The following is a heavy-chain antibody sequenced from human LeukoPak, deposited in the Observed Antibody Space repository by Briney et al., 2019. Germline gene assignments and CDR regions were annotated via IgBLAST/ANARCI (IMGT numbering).Heavy chain of an antibody. D-gene: IGHD3-10*01. V-gene: IGHV1-46*01. Sequence: ASVKVSCKASGYTFTNSYIHWVRQAPGQVLEWMGLINPDGGNTNYAQNFQGRVTLTRDTSTSTVYMELSSLRSEDTAVYYCARDYYGSGSQTRTYYFDYWGQGTLVTVSS. CDR2: INPDGGNT. J-gene: IGHJ4*02. CDR1: GYTFTNSY. CDR3: ARDYYGSGSQTRTYYFDY.